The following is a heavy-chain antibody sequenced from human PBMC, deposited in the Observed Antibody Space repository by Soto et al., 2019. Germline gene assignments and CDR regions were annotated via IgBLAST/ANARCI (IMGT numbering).Heavy chain of an antibody. CDR3: ARLPSRHLVDY. CDR1: GSSIHSYGYY. CDR2: MYDGVST. V-gene: IGHV4-39*01. J-gene: IGHJ4*02. D-gene: IGHD3-3*02. Sequence: PSETLSLTRTVSGSSIHSYGYYWGWTRLPPGKGLEQIGRMYDGVSTYYIPSHKSRVTVSVDASKTQCSLDLRSVTAADTAVYYCARLPSRHLVDYWGQGTLVTVSS.